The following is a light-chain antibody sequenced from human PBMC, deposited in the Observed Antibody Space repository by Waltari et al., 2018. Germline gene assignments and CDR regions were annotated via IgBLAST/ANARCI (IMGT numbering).Light chain of an antibody. CDR1: NSDSGGFNY. CDR3: CSYTITSPLV. Sequence: QSALTQPASVSGSPGQSITISCTGTNSDSGGFNYLSWNQHHPGQPPTLILYEVTKRPAGVADRFCGSKSGTAASLIISAFHTDDDADYYCCSYTITSPLVFGGGTKLTVL. CDR2: EVT. J-gene: IGLJ2*01. V-gene: IGLV2-14*01.